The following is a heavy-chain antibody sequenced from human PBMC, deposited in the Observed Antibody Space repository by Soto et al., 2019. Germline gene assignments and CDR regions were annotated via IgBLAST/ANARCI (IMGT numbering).Heavy chain of an antibody. V-gene: IGHV1-69*13. D-gene: IGHD3-22*01. CDR3: ASSNYYDSSGYYPGEDYFDY. Sequence: GASVKVSCKASGGTFSSYAISWVRQAPGQGLEWMGGIIPIFGTANYAQKFQGRVTITADESTSTAYMELSSLRSEDTAVYYCASSNYYDSSGYYPGEDYFDYWGQGTLVTVSS. CDR1: GGTFSSYA. CDR2: IIPIFGTA. J-gene: IGHJ4*02.